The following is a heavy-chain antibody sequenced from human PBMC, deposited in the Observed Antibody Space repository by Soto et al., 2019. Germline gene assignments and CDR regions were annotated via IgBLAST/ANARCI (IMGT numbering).Heavy chain of an antibody. CDR1: GFSLSTSGVG. CDR2: IYWDDDK. V-gene: IGHV2-5*02. D-gene: IGHD3-3*01. Sequence: SGPTLVNPTQTLTLTCTLSGFSLSTSGVGVGWIRQPPGKALEWLALIYWDDDKRYSPSLKSRLTITKDTSKNQVVLTMTNMNPVDTATYYCAHSSYDFWSGYSYYYFMDVWGKGTTVTVSS. J-gene: IGHJ6*03. CDR3: AHSSYDFWSGYSYYYFMDV.